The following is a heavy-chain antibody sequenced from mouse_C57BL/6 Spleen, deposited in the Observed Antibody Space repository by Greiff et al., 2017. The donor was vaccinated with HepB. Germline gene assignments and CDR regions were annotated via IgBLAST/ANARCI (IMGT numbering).Heavy chain of an antibody. D-gene: IGHD2-2*01. V-gene: IGHV1-69*01. CDR1: GYTFTSYW. Sequence: QVQLQQPGAELVMPGASVKLSCKASGYTFTSYWMHWVKQRPGQGLEWIGEIDPSDSYTNYNQKFKGKSTLTVDKSSSTAYMQLSSLTSEDSAVYYCERRGGYGYDEAWFAYWGQGTLVTVSA. CDR3: ERRGGYGYDEAWFAY. CDR2: IDPSDSYT. J-gene: IGHJ3*01.